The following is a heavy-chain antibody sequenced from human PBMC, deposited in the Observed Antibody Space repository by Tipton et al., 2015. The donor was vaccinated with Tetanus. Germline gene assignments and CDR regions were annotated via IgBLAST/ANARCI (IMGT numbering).Heavy chain of an antibody. D-gene: IGHD3-16*01. V-gene: IGHV4-31*03. CDR1: GGSISSGGYY. CDR3: ARWGPGVTTWGFDF. Sequence: TLSLTCTVSGGSISSGGYYWSWIRQHPGKGLEWIGDIYYSGSTYYNPSLKSRVTMSVDTSKNQFSLRLSSVTAADTALYFCARWGPGVTTWGFDFWGQGTLVTVSP. J-gene: IGHJ4*02. CDR2: IYYSGST.